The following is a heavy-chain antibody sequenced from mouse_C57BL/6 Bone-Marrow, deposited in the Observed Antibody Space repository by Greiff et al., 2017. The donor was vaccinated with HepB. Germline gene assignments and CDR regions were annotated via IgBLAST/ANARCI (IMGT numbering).Heavy chain of an antibody. V-gene: IGHV14-1*01. Sequence: VQLQQSGAELVRPGASVKLSCTASGFNIKDYYMHWVKQRPEQGLEWIGRIDPEDGDTEYAPKFQGKATMTADTSSNTAYLQLCSLTSEDTAVYYCTFYYGSSTPYWYFDVWGTGTTVTVSS. CDR2: IDPEDGDT. CDR3: TFYYGSSTPYWYFDV. D-gene: IGHD1-1*01. J-gene: IGHJ1*03. CDR1: GFNIKDYY.